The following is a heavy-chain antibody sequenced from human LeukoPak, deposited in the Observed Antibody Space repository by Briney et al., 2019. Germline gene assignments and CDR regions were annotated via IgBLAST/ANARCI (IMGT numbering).Heavy chain of an antibody. CDR3: ATGGWSYSY. D-gene: IGHD1-26*01. J-gene: IGHJ4*02. Sequence: GGSLRLSHSGAGFTLQREALQWLRQAPGKGLEWVSSINSRSTHTAYADSVKGRFNVHRDNGNNSHFLQMSRLGSKEMAINFCATGGWSYSYWGQGVRVTVSS. CDR1: GFTLQREA. CDR2: INSRSTHT. V-gene: IGHV3-21*01.